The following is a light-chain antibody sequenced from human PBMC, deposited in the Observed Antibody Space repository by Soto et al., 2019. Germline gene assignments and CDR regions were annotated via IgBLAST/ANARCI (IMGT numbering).Light chain of an antibody. CDR2: GAS. Sequence: EIVLTQSPGTLSLSAGERATLSCRASQSVSSNYLAWYQQKPGQPPMLLISGASSRATGIPDRFIGSGSGTDFTLTISSLEPEDFAVYYCQHYGRSPPSWTFGQGTKVEIK. CDR1: QSVSSNY. J-gene: IGKJ1*01. V-gene: IGKV3-20*01. CDR3: QHYGRSPPSWT.